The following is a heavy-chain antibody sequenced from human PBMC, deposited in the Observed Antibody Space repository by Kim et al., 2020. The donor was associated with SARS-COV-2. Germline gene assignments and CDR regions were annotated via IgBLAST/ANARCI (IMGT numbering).Heavy chain of an antibody. J-gene: IGHJ3*02. CDR2: IYHSGST. CDR3: ARKGGAFDI. CDR1: GGSVSNYH. Sequence: SETLSLTCTVSGGSVSNYHWSWIRQPPGKGLEWIGYIYHSGSTNYNPPLKSRITILVDTSKNHFSLKMTSVTAADTAVYYCARKGGAFDIWGQGTMVTVSS. V-gene: IGHV4-59*08. D-gene: IGHD3-16*01.